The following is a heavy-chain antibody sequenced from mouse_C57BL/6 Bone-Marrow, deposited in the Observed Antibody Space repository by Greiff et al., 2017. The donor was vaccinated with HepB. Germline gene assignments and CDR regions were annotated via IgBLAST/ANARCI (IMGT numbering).Heavy chain of an antibody. CDR3: ARGDGSDY. CDR2: IDPSDSYT. J-gene: IGHJ2*01. Sequence: QVQLQQPGAELVKPGASVKLSCKASGYTFTSYWMQWVKQRPGQGLEWIGEIDPSDSYTNYNQKFKSKATLTVDTSSSTAYMQLSSLTSEDSAVYYCARGDGSDYWDQGTTLTVSS. D-gene: IGHD3-2*01. V-gene: IGHV1-50*01. CDR1: GYTFTSYW.